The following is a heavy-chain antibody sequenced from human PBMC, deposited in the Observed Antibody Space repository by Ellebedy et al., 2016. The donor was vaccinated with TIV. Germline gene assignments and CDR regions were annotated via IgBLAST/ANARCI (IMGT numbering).Heavy chain of an antibody. CDR2: INQDGSEK. J-gene: IGHJ3*01. D-gene: IGHD4-17*01. V-gene: IGHV3-7*01. Sequence: GGSLRLSCGASGFSFSSYWMSWVRQAPGKGLEWVANINQDGSEKYYVDSVKGRFTISRDNARNSRYLQMNSLGADDTAVYYCATDGSYGDYRSPAHAFEFWGQGTMVTVSS. CDR1: GFSFSSYW. CDR3: ATDGSYGDYRSPAHAFEF.